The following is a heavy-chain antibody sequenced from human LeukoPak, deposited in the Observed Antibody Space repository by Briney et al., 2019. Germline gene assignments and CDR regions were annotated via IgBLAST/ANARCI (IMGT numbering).Heavy chain of an antibody. Sequence: PGRSLRLSRAASGFTFSSYAMHWVRQAPGKGLEWVAVISYDGSNKYYADSVKGRFTISRDNSKNTLYLQMNSLRAEDTAVYYCATFPGITGTTGIGPFDYWGQGTLVTVSS. CDR3: ATFPGITGTTGIGPFDY. J-gene: IGHJ4*02. CDR2: ISYDGSNK. V-gene: IGHV3-30-3*01. D-gene: IGHD1-20*01. CDR1: GFTFSSYA.